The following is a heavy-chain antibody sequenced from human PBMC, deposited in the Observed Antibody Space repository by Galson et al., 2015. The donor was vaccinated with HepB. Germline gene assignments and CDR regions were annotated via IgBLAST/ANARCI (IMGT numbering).Heavy chain of an antibody. CDR2: IYSGGDT. Sequence: SLRLSCAASGFIFDDAINWVRQAPGKGLEWVSVIYSGGDTSYGDSVKGRFTISRHISSNTLYLQMDSLKPEDTAVYYCVRSSNHIFDYWGQGTLVTVSS. V-gene: IGHV3-53*04. J-gene: IGHJ4*02. CDR1: GFIFDDA. D-gene: IGHD1-14*01. CDR3: VRSSNHIFDY.